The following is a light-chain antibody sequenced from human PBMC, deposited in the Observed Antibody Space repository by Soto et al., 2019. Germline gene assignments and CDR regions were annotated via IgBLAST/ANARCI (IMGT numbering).Light chain of an antibody. Sequence: DIQMTQSPSTLSASIGDRVTITCRASESIRTWLAWYQHKPGKAPKFLIYDASSLESGVPSRFSGSGSGTEFTLTISSLQPEDFATYYCQQSYTTRITFGPGTKVDI. V-gene: IGKV1-5*01. CDR1: ESIRTW. CDR2: DAS. CDR3: QQSYTTRIT. J-gene: IGKJ3*01.